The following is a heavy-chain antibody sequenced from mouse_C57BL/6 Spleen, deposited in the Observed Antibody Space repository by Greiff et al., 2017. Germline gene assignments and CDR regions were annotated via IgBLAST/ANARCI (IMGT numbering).Heavy chain of an antibody. V-gene: IGHV5-9*01. CDR3: ARLYGRGYFDV. Sequence: DVQLVESGGGLVKPGGSLKLSCAASGFTFSSYTMSWVRQTPEKRLEWVATISGGGGNTYYPDSVKGRFTISRDNAKNTLYLQMSSLRSEDTALYYCARLYGRGYFDVWGTGTTVTVSS. D-gene: IGHD1-1*02. CDR2: ISGGGGNT. J-gene: IGHJ1*03. CDR1: GFTFSSYT.